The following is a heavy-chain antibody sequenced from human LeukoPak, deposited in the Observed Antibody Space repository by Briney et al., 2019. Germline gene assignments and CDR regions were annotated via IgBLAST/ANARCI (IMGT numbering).Heavy chain of an antibody. CDR1: GFTFSNYA. J-gene: IGHJ4*02. V-gene: IGHV3-7*01. D-gene: IGHD6-19*01. CDR3: ASGPQWLVPGIDY. Sequence: GGSLRLSCVASGFTFSNYAMDWVRQAPGKGLEWVANIKQDGSEKYYVDSVKGRFTISRDNAKNSLYLQMNSLRAEDTAVYYCASGPQWLVPGIDYWGQGTLVTVSS. CDR2: IKQDGSEK.